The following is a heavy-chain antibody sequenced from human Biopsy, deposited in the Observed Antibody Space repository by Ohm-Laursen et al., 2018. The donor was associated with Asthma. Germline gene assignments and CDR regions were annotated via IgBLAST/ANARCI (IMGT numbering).Heavy chain of an antibody. Sequence: SLRLSCAASGISFRTYGMHWVRQAPGKGLEWVALIWHDGSNKYYAESVKGRFALSRDNSQNTLYLQMNSLRPDDTAVYYCARDVMEWYLPAFDFWGQGTLVTVSS. D-gene: IGHD3-3*01. V-gene: IGHV3-33*01. CDR1: GISFRTYG. CDR2: IWHDGSNK. CDR3: ARDVMEWYLPAFDF. J-gene: IGHJ4*02.